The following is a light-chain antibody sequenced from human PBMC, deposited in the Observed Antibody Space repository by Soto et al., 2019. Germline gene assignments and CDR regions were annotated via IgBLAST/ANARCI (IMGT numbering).Light chain of an antibody. CDR1: SSDVGGYNY. CDR2: ASS. CDR3: SSYTSGTTLYV. J-gene: IGLJ1*01. Sequence: VLTQPASVSGSPGQSITISCTGTSSDVGGYNYVSWYQHHAGKAPRLMIYASSNRPSGVSHRFSGSRSGNTASLTISGLQAEDEADYYCSSYTSGTTLYVFGTGTKLTVL. V-gene: IGLV2-14*01.